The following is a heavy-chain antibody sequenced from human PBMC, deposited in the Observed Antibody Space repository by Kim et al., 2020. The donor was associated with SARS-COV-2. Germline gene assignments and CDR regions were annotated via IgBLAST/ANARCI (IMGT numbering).Heavy chain of an antibody. Sequence: GESLKISCKGSGYSFTSYWISWVRQMPGKVLEWMGRIDPSDSYTNYSPSFQGHVTISADRSISTAYLQWSSLKASDTAMYYCARHYCSGGSCYSVFISRGMDVWGQGTTVTVSS. V-gene: IGHV5-10-1*01. CDR3: ARHYCSGGSCYSVFISRGMDV. D-gene: IGHD2-15*01. CDR1: GYSFTSYW. CDR2: IDPSDSYT. J-gene: IGHJ6*02.